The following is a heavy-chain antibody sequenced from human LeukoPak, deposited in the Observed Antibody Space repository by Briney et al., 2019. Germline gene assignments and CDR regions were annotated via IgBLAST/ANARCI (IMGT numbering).Heavy chain of an antibody. CDR1: GFTFSRYS. CDR3: ARDPRPVDTAMAFYFDY. D-gene: IGHD5-18*01. J-gene: IGHJ4*02. CDR2: ISSSSGYI. V-gene: IGHV3-21*01. Sequence: GGSLRLSCAASGFTFSRYSMNWVRQAPGKGLEWVSSISSSSGYIYYADSVKGRFTISRDNAKNSLYLQMNSLRAEDTAVYNCARDPRPVDTAMAFYFDYWGQGTLVTVSS.